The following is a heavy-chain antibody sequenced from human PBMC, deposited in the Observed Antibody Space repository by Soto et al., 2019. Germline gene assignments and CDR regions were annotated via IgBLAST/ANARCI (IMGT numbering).Heavy chain of an antibody. CDR3: ARRKSSSSDAFDI. Sequence: ASVKVSCKASGGTFSSYAISWVRQAPGQGLEWMGGIIPIFGTANYAQKFQGRVTITADESTSTAYMELSSLRSEDTAVYYCARRKSSSSDAFDIWGQGTMVTVSS. V-gene: IGHV1-69*13. CDR2: IIPIFGTA. D-gene: IGHD6-6*01. CDR1: GGTFSSYA. J-gene: IGHJ3*02.